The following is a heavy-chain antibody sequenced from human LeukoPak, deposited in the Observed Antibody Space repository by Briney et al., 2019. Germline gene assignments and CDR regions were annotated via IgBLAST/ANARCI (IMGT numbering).Heavy chain of an antibody. Sequence: SGGSLRLSCAASGFTFSSYAMSWVRQAPGKGLEWVSAISGSGGSTYYADSVKGRFTISRDNSKNTLYLQMNSLRAEDTAVYYCASRGYDILTGYLYFDYWGQGTLVTVSS. CDR2: ISGSGGST. J-gene: IGHJ4*02. CDR3: ASRGYDILTGYLYFDY. CDR1: GFTFSSYA. V-gene: IGHV3-23*01. D-gene: IGHD3-9*01.